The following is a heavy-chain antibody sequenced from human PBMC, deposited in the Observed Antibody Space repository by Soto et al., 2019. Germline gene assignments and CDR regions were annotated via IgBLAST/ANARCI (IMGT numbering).Heavy chain of an antibody. V-gene: IGHV2-5*01. D-gene: IGHD2-15*01. CDR3: AHNGPRGAYPWSCFEP. Sequence: QITVKESGPTLVQPTQHLTLTCTVPGFSLSSSGAGVGWIRQPPGKALEWLAISYWNYDKRYSTSLKTMLTITEDTFNQQEVRTMTHMDPVDTATYSCAHNGPRGAYPWSCFEPWGQGTLVTVSS. CDR1: GFSLSSSGAG. CDR2: SYWNYDK. J-gene: IGHJ5*02.